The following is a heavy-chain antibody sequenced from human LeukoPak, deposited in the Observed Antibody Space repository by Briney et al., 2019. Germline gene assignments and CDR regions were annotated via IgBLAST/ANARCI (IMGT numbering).Heavy chain of an antibody. D-gene: IGHD1-7*01. Sequence: AGSLRFSCAASGFSVSGNYISRVGQAPGKGLEGVSIVYSDGSKFAAESVNGRITMSRDNSKNTLDHQMNSLRADDTAVYCCARDRHKYRGTNGDGDAFDIWVQGTMVTVTS. CDR2: VYSDGSK. J-gene: IGHJ3*02. CDR1: GFSVSGNY. V-gene: IGHV3-53*01. CDR3: ARDRHKYRGTNGDGDAFDI.